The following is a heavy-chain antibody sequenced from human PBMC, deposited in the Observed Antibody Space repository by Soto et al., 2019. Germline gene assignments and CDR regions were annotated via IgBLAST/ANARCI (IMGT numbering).Heavy chain of an antibody. CDR2: IGGFNGNT. J-gene: IGHJ4*02. CDR1: GYTFTTYG. CDR3: AREILPASPREFDY. D-gene: IGHD2-15*01. V-gene: IGHV1-18*01. Sequence: ASVKVSCKASGYTFTTYGITWVRQAPGQGLEWMGWIGGFNGNTNYAQRFQGRVSMTTDTFTNTAYMELRSLRSDDTAVYYCAREILPASPREFDYWGQGTLVTVSS.